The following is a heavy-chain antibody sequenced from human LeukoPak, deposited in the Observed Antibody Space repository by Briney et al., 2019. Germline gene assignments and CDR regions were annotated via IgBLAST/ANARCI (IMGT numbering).Heavy chain of an antibody. J-gene: IGHJ6*03. CDR2: ITSSGTYI. CDR1: GFTFSSYN. CDR3: ARDPYSGNYGNYYYYYMDV. V-gene: IGHV3-21*01. D-gene: IGHD1-26*01. Sequence: GGSLRLSCAASGFTFSSYNMNWVRQAPGRALEWVSSITSSGTYIFYADSVKGRFTISRDNAKNSLYLQMNSLGPEDTAVYYCARDPYSGNYGNYYYYYMDVWGKGTTVTISS.